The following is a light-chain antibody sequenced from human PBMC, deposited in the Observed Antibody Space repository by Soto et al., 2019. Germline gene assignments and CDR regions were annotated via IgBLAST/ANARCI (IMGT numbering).Light chain of an antibody. V-gene: IGLV2-14*01. Sequence: QSVLTQPASVSGSPGQSITISCTGTSSDVGGYNFVSWYQQHPGKAPKLMIYEVSDRPSGVSNRFSGSKSGNTASLTISGLQADDEADYYCSSYTGSSTLVVFGGGTKVTVL. CDR2: EVS. J-gene: IGLJ2*01. CDR3: SSYTGSSTLVV. CDR1: SSDVGGYNF.